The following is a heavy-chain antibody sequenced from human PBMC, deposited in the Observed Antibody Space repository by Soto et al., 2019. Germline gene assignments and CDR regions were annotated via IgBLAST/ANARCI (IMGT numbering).Heavy chain of an antibody. J-gene: IGHJ4*02. V-gene: IGHV3-74*01. D-gene: IGHD6-25*01. Sequence: EVQLVESGGGLVQPGGSLRLSCAASGFTFSSYWMHWVRQAPGKGLVWVSRINSDGSSTSYADSVKGRFTISRDNAKNTLYLQMNSLRAEDTAVYYCASGIYSSGEHDYWGQGTLVTVSS. CDR3: ASGIYSSGEHDY. CDR2: INSDGSST. CDR1: GFTFSSYW.